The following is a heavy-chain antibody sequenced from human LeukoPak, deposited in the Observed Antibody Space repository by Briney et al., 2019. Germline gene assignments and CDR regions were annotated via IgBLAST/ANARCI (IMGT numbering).Heavy chain of an antibody. CDR1: GFTSNNYA. CDR2: ISGGGETT. J-gene: IGHJ4*02. Sequence: GGSLRLSCAASGFTSNNYAMNWVRQAPGKGLEWVSSISGGGETTYYADSAKGRFTISRDNSQSTLYLQMNSLRAEDTAVYYCARDYADYVGYFFFDYWGQGTLVTVSS. D-gene: IGHD4-17*01. V-gene: IGHV3-23*01. CDR3: ARDYADYVGYFFFDY.